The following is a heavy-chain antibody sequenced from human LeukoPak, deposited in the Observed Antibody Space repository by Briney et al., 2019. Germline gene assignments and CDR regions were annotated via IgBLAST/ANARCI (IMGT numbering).Heavy chain of an antibody. Sequence: SQTLSLTCAISGDSVSSNRAAWNWITQSPSRGPEGLGRTYYRSKWYNDYAPSVKSRVTINPDTSKNQFSLQLSSVPPEDTAVYYCARDPITGDRFDYWGQGTLVTVSS. CDR3: ARDPITGDRFDY. D-gene: IGHD7-27*01. J-gene: IGHJ4*02. V-gene: IGHV6-1*01. CDR2: TYYRSKWYN. CDR1: GDSVSSNRAA.